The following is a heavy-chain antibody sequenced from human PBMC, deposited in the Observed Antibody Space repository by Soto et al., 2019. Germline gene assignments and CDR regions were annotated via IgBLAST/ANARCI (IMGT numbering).Heavy chain of an antibody. CDR2: LSSNGIGA. CDR3: VKDMGQAAVGIRYPYGLAV. J-gene: IGHJ6*02. Sequence: PGGSLRLSCSGSGFTVSSFGMHWVRQAPGKGLEHVSTLSSNGIGAYYADSVKGRFTFSRDTSKNTWYLQMSSLRTEDTAVYYCVKDMGQAAVGIRYPYGLAVWGLGTTGTVS. V-gene: IGHV3-64D*06. D-gene: IGHD6-13*01. CDR1: GFTVSSFG.